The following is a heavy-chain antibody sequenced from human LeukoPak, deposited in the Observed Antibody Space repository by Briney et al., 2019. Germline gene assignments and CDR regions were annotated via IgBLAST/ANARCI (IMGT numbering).Heavy chain of an antibody. V-gene: IGHV3-23*01. J-gene: IGHJ5*02. CDR2: ISGSGGST. CDR1: GFTFSSYA. D-gene: IGHD5-12*01. Sequence: EGSLRLSCAASGFTFSSYAMSWVRQAPGKGLEWVSAISGSGGSTYYADSVKGRFTISRDNSKNTLYLQMNSLRAEDTAVYYCAKDPVNIVATSWGQGTLVTVSS. CDR3: AKDPVNIVATS.